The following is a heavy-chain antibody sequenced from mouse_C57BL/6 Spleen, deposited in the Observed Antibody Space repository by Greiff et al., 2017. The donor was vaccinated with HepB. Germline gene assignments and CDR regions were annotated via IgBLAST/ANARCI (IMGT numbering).Heavy chain of an antibody. CDR2: IWTGGGT. J-gene: IGHJ4*01. CDR1: GFSLTSYA. V-gene: IGHV2-9-1*01. D-gene: IGHD2-4*01. Sequence: VKVVESGPGLVAPSQSLSITCTVSGFSLTSYAISWVRQPPGKGLEWLGVIWTGGGTNYNSALKSRLSISKDNSKSQVFLKMNSLQTDDTARYYCARNFYDYGNAMDYWGQGTSVTVSS. CDR3: ARNFYDYGNAMDY.